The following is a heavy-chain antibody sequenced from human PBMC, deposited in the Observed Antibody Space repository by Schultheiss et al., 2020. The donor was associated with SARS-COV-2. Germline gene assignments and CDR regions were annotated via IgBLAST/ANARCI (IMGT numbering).Heavy chain of an antibody. CDR1: GGSISSYY. CDR3: ARDRPGSGSYGYGMDV. D-gene: IGHD3-10*01. Sequence: SETLSLTCTVSGGSISSYYWSWIRQPAGKGLEWIGRIYTSGSTNYNPSLKSRVTMSVDTSKNQFSLKLSSVTAADTAVYYCARDRPGSGSYGYGMDVWGRGATVTVSS. CDR2: IYTSGST. V-gene: IGHV4-4*07. J-gene: IGHJ6*02.